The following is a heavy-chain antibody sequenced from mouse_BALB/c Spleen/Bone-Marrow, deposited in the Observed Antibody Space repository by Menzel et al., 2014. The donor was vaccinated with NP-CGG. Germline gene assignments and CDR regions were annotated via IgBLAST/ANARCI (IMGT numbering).Heavy chain of an antibody. Sequence: QVQLQQSGAELVRPGVSVKISCKGSGYTFTDYAMHWVKQSHAKSLEWIGVISTYYGDASYNQKFKGKATMTVDKSSSTAYMELARLTSEDSAIYYCASGGGSSWFAYWGQGTLVTVSA. CDR3: ASGGGSSWFAY. CDR1: GYTFTDYA. CDR2: ISTYYGDA. J-gene: IGHJ3*01. V-gene: IGHV1S137*01.